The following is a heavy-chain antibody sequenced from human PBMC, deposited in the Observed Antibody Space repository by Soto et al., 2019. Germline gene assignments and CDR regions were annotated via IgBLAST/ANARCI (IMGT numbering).Heavy chain of an antibody. CDR2: ISAYNGNT. Sequence: ASLKVSCKASGYTFTSYGISWVRQAPGQGLEWMGWISAYNGNTNYAQKLQGRVTMTTDTSTSTAYMELRSLRSDDTAVYYCARVPVRFLEWLYWFDPWGQGTLVTVSS. D-gene: IGHD3-3*01. CDR1: GYTFTSYG. V-gene: IGHV1-18*04. J-gene: IGHJ5*02. CDR3: ARVPVRFLEWLYWFDP.